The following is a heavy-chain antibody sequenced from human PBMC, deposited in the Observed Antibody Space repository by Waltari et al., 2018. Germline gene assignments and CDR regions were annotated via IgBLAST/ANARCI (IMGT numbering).Heavy chain of an antibody. J-gene: IGHJ3*02. Sequence: QVQLVESGGGVVQPGRSLRLSCAASGFTFSSYAMPWVRQAPGKGLEWVAVISYDGSNKYYADSVKGRFTISRDNSKNTLYLQMNSLRAEDTAVYYCARDYYYDSSGSDAFDIWGQGTMVTVSS. CDR1: GFTFSSYA. CDR3: ARDYYYDSSGSDAFDI. V-gene: IGHV3-30*01. D-gene: IGHD3-22*01. CDR2: ISYDGSNK.